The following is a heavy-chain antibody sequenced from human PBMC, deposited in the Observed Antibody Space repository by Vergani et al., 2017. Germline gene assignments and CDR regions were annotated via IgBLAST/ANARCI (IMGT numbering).Heavy chain of an antibody. V-gene: IGHV3-30*18. CDR2: ISYDGSNK. CDR1: GFTFSSYG. D-gene: IGHD1-26*01. CDR3: TKGGGATRVYYFDY. J-gene: IGHJ4*02. Sequence: QVQLVESGGGVVQPGRSLRLSCAASGFTFSSYGMHWVRQAPGKGLEWAAVISYDGSNKYYADSVKGRFTISRDNSKNTLYLQMNSLGAEDTAVDYCTKGGGATRVYYFDYWGQGTLVTVSS.